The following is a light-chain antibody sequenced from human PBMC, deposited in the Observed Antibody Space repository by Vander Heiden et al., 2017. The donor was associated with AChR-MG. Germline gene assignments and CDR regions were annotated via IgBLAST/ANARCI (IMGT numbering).Light chain of an antibody. CDR3: QSYDSSLSGRV. CDR1: TSSIGAGYD. CDR2: GNS. Sequence: QSVLTQPPSVSGALGQRVTISCTGSTSSIGAGYDVHWYQHLPGTAPRLLIYGNSNRPSGVPDRFSGSKSGTSASLVITGLQAEDEADYYCQSYDSSLSGRVFGGGTKL. J-gene: IGLJ3*02. V-gene: IGLV1-40*01.